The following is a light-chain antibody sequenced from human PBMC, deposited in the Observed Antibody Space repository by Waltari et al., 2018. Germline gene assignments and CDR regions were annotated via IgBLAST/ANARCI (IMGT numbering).Light chain of an antibody. CDR2: KVS. V-gene: IGKV2-30*01. CDR1: QSLVSSDGNTY. CDR3: MQGIHRPWT. J-gene: IGKJ1*01. Sequence: DVVMTQSPLSLPVTLGQPASISCRSSQSLVSSDGNTYFNWFHQRPGQSPRRLLYKVSNRDSVVPDRFSGSGSGTDFTLRISRVEAEDVGVYYCMQGIHRPWTFGQGTKVEIK.